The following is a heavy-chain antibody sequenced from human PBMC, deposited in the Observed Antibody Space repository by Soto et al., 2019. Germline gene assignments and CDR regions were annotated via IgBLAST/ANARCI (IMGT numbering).Heavy chain of an antibody. V-gene: IGHV4-34*01. CDR3: ARAGFYGPWDAFDI. CDR2: INSSGST. Sequence: QVQLRQWGAGLLKPSETLSLSCAVYGGTLSGYYWSWIRQPPGKGLEWIGEINSSGSTNYNPSLTSGGSIAVDTSKNQFSLKLRSVTAADTAVYYCARAGFYGPWDAFDIWGQGTMVTVSS. D-gene: IGHD3-10*01. J-gene: IGHJ3*02. CDR1: GGTLSGYY.